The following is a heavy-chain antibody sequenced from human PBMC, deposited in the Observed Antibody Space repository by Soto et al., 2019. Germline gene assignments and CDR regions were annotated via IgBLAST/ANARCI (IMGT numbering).Heavy chain of an antibody. CDR3: ARRWGYYFDY. J-gene: IGHJ4*02. V-gene: IGHV4-59*01. D-gene: IGHD3-16*01. CDR1: GGSISSYY. CDR2: IYYSGST. Sequence: PSETLSLTCTVSGGSISSYYWSWIRQPPGKGLEWIGYIYYSGSTDYNPSLKSRVTISVDTSKNHFSLKLSSVTAADTAVYYCARRWGYYFDYWGQGTLVTVSS.